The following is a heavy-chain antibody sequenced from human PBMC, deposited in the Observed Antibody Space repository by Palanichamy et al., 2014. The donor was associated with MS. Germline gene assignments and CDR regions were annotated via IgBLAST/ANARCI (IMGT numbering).Heavy chain of an antibody. CDR1: ANTFSTQY. CDR3: ALRYDSGLYYLDS. J-gene: IGHJ4*02. Sequence: QVQLVQSGAEVKKPGASVRVSCKASANTFSTQYMHWVRQAPGQGLEWMGIINSSGGSTSYAQKFQGRVTMTRDTSTSTVYMELNSLRPEDTAVYYCALRYDSGLYYLDSWGQGTLVIVSS. CDR2: INSSGGST. D-gene: IGHD6-19*01. V-gene: IGHV1-46*01.